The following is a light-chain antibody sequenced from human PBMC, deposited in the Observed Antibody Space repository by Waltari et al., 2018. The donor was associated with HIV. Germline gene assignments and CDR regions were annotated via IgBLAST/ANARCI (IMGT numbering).Light chain of an antibody. Sequence: QSVVTQPPSASGTLGQSVPISCSGGTSNTGSNYVYWFQHLPGTSPKLLIYMNDQRPSGVPDQISGSKSGTSASLAISGLRSEDEADYYCASWDDSLGGYWIFGGGTNLTVL. J-gene: IGLJ2*01. CDR2: MND. V-gene: IGLV1-47*01. CDR3: ASWDDSLGGYWI. CDR1: TSNTGSNY.